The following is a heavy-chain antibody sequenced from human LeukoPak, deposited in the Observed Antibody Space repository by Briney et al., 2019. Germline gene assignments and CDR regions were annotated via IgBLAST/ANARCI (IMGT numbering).Heavy chain of an antibody. D-gene: IGHD2-2*01. J-gene: IGHJ4*02. CDR2: VYYSGST. Sequence: SETLSLTCNVSGASMGSDSYSWVWLRQPPGKSLEWIGCVYYSGSTYYTPSLKSRVTISVDMSRNHFSLRLNSVAAADTAVYYCARRYKDMVVVPAVFSFAYWGRGILLTVSS. CDR3: ARRYKDMVVVPAVFSFAY. CDR1: GASMGSDSYS. V-gene: IGHV4-39*02.